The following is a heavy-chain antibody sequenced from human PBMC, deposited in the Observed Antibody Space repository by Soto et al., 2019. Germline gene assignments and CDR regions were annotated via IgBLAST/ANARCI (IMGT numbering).Heavy chain of an antibody. CDR2: ISYDGSNK. V-gene: IGHV3-30-3*01. CDR1: GFTFSSYA. CDR3: ASSIVGSIDY. D-gene: IGHD2-21*01. Sequence: PGGSLRLSCAASGFTFSSYAMHWVRQAPGKGLEWVAVISYDGSNKYYADSVKGRFTISRDNSKNTLYLQMNSLRAEDTAVYYCASSIVGSIDYWGQGTLVTVS. J-gene: IGHJ4*02.